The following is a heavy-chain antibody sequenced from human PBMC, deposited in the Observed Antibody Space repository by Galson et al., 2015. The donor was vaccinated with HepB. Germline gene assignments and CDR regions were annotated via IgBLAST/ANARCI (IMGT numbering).Heavy chain of an antibody. CDR3: ARGRLGIEVSLFDP. CDR2: TSYRTKWYS. D-gene: IGHD5/OR15-5a*01. CDR1: GDSVSRNTAS. V-gene: IGHV6-1*01. Sequence: CAISGDSVSRNTASWNWIRQSPSRGLEWLGRTSYRTKWYSDSAVSVRSRITVNADTSKNQFSLQLNSVTPEDTAVYYCARGRLGIEVSLFDPWGQGSLVIVSS. J-gene: IGHJ5*02.